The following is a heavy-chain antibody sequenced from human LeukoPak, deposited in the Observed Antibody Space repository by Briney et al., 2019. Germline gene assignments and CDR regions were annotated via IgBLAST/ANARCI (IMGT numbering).Heavy chain of an antibody. CDR1: GYTFTSYY. CDR3: ARDPTGEWLMRYYFDY. Sequence: ASVKVSCKASGYTFTSYYMHWVRQAPGQGLEWMGIINPSGGSTSYAQKFQGRVTMTRDTSTSKVYMELSSLRSEDTAVYYCARDPTGEWLMRYYFDYWGQGTLVTVSS. CDR2: INPSGGST. D-gene: IGHD3-3*01. V-gene: IGHV1-46*01. J-gene: IGHJ4*02.